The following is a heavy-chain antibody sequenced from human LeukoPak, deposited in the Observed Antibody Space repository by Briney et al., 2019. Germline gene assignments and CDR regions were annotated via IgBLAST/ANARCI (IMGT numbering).Heavy chain of an antibody. V-gene: IGHV3-7*01. D-gene: IGHD3-16*02. Sequence: GGSLRLSCAASGFTFSSYAMSWVRQAPGKGLEWVANIKQDGSEKYYVDSVKGRFTISRDNAKNSLYLQMNSLRAEDTAVYYCARDYRVTFGGVIVYYFDYWGQGTLVTVSS. J-gene: IGHJ4*02. CDR3: ARDYRVTFGGVIVYYFDY. CDR1: GFTFSSYA. CDR2: IKQDGSEK.